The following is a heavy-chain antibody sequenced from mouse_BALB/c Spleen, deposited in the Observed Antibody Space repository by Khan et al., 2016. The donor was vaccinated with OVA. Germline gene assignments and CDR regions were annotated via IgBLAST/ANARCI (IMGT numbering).Heavy chain of an antibody. CDR1: GFSITSDYA. J-gene: IGHJ2*01. CDR2: ISYSGNT. CDR3: ARVYGGDFDY. D-gene: IGHD2-10*02. Sequence: EVKLEVSGPGLVKPSQSLSLTCTVTGFSITSDYAWNWIRQFPGNKLEWLGYISYSGNTKYNPSLKSRISVTRDTSKNQFFLQLNSVTTEDTATYYCARVYGGDFDYCGQGTTLTVSS. V-gene: IGHV3-2*02.